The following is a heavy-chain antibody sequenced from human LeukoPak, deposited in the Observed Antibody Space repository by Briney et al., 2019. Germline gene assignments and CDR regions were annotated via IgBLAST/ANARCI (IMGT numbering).Heavy chain of an antibody. CDR3: ARLSHYYGSGSYYPFDL. CDR1: GGSISSYY. D-gene: IGHD3-10*01. J-gene: IGHJ4*02. V-gene: IGHV4-59*08. Sequence: SETLSLTCTVSGGSISSYYWSWIRQPPGKGLEWIGYIYYSGSTNYNPSLKSRVTITVDTSKNQFSLKLRSVTAADTAVYYCARLSHYYGSGSYYPFDLWGQGTLVTVSS. CDR2: IYYSGST.